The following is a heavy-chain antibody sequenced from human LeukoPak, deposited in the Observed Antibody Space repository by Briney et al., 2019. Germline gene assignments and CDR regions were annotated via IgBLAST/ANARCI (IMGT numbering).Heavy chain of an antibody. V-gene: IGHV1-69*05. J-gene: IGHJ4*02. Sequence: ASVKVSCKASGGTFSSYAIGWMRQAPGQGLEWMGGIIPIFGTANYAQKFQGRVTMTRDTSISTAYMELSRLRSDDTAVYYCARGRYYDSSGYYFHFDYWGQGTLVTVSS. CDR3: ARGRYYDSSGYYFHFDY. CDR1: GGTFSSYA. D-gene: IGHD3-22*01. CDR2: IIPIFGTA.